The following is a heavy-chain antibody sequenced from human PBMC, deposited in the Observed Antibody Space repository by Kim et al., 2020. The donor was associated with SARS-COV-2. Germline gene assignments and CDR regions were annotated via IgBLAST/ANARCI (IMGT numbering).Heavy chain of an antibody. CDR3: ASHAPSNTYYYGDGWFDP. CDR1: GGTFSSYA. J-gene: IGHJ5*02. V-gene: IGHV1-69*04. D-gene: IGHD3-10*01. CDR2: IIPILGIA. Sequence: SVKVSCKASGGTFSSYAISWVRQAPGQGLEWMGRIIPILGIANYAQKFQGRVTITADKSTSTAYMELSSLRSEDTAVYYCASHAPSNTYYYGDGWFDPWGQGTLVTVSS.